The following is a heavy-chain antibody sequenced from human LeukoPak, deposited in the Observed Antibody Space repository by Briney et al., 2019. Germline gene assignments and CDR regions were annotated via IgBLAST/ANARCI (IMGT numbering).Heavy chain of an antibody. Sequence: PGESLRLSCAASGFTVSSNYMSWVRQAPGKGLEWVSVIYSGGTTYYADSVKGRFTISRDNSKNTLYLQMNSLRAEDTAVYYCARTHYGSGADYWGQGTLVTVSS. J-gene: IGHJ4*02. V-gene: IGHV3-53*01. CDR3: ARTHYGSGADY. CDR2: IYSGGTT. D-gene: IGHD3-10*01. CDR1: GFTVSSNY.